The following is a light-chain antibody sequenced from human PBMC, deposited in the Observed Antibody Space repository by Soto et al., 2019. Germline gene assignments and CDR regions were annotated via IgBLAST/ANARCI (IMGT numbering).Light chain of an antibody. Sequence: EILLTQSPGTLSLSPGESATLSCRASQNLSSGYLAWYQQKPGQAPRILIYAASSRATGIPDRFSGSGSGTEFSLTISRLEPEDFAVYYCQQYDTSPRTFGQGTKVDI. J-gene: IGKJ1*01. CDR3: QQYDTSPRT. CDR2: AAS. CDR1: QNLSSGY. V-gene: IGKV3-20*01.